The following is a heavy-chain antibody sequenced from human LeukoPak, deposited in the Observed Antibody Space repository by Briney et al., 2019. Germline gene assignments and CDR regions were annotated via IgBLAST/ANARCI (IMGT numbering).Heavy chain of an antibody. D-gene: IGHD2-2*01. J-gene: IGHJ2*01. CDR2: IYTSGST. CDR3: ARVVPAAGYFDL. Sequence: PSETLSLTCTVSGGSISSSNYYWGWIRQPPGKGLEWIGSIYTSGSTNYNPSLKSRVTMSVDTSKNQFSLKLSSVTAADTAVYYCARVVPAAGYFDLWGRGTLVTVSS. CDR1: GGSISSSNYY. V-gene: IGHV4-39*07.